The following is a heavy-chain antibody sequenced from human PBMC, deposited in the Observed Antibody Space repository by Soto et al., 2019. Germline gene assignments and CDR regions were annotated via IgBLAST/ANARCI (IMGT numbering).Heavy chain of an antibody. Sequence: QVQLVQSGAEVRKPGASVKVSCKPSGYTFNTYYLHCLQQAPGQALEWMGVIHPSGGGTTYAQKFLGRVTVTRDTSTTTVFMELSSLRSDDTAVYYCARGGHIAVVTASFDNWGQGTLVTVSS. CDR3: ARGGHIAVVTASFDN. D-gene: IGHD2-21*02. CDR2: IHPSGGGT. CDR1: GYTFNTYY. V-gene: IGHV1-46*02. J-gene: IGHJ4*02.